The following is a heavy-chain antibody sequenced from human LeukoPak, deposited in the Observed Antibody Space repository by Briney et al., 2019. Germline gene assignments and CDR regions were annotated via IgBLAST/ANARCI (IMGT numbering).Heavy chain of an antibody. CDR1: GGSFSGYY. Sequence: SETLSLTCAVYGGSFSGYYWSWIRHPPGKGLEWIGEINHSGSTNYNPSLKSRVTISVDTSKNQFSLKLSSVTAADTAVYYCARLLSIAAREALYYMDVWGKGTTVTVSS. J-gene: IGHJ6*03. D-gene: IGHD6-6*01. CDR2: INHSGST. CDR3: ARLLSIAAREALYYMDV. V-gene: IGHV4-34*01.